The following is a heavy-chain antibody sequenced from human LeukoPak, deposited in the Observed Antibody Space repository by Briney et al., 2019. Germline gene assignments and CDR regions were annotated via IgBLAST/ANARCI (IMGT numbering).Heavy chain of an antibody. V-gene: IGHV4-59*12. CDR2: IYYSGST. CDR3: ARDKAKAGVRGVKGPNWFDP. J-gene: IGHJ5*02. D-gene: IGHD3-10*01. CDR1: GGSISSYY. Sequence: PSETLSLTCTVSGGSISSYYWSWLRQPPGKGLEWIGYIYYSGSTNYNPSLKSRVTISVDTSKNQFSLKLSSVTAADTAVYYCARDKAKAGVRGVKGPNWFDPWGQGTLVTVSS.